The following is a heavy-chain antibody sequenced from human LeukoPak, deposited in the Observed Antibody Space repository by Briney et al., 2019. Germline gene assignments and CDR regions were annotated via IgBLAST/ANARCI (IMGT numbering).Heavy chain of an antibody. V-gene: IGHV4/OR15-8*01. CDR1: VGSINSGNW. CDR3: ARGRIRPTMARGVGIDY. D-gene: IGHD3-10*01. Sequence: PSETLSLTCGVSVGSINSGNWWTWVRQSPGKGLEWIGEIHHNGTRNYNPSLKSRVTISVDTSKNQFSLKLSSVTAADTAVYYCARGRIRPTMARGVGIDYWGQGTLVTVSS. J-gene: IGHJ4*02. CDR2: IHHNGTR.